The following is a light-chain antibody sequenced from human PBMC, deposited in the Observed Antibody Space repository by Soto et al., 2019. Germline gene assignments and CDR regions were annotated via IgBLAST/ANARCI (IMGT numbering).Light chain of an antibody. CDR3: ETWDTNTRV. Sequence: QTVVTQSSSASASLGSSVKLTCTLSSGHSSYIIAWHQQQPGKAPRYLMRLEGSGSYTRGSGVPDRFSGSSSGADRYLTISNLHFEDEADYYCETWDTNTRVFGGGTKLTVL. CDR2: LEGSGSY. V-gene: IGLV4-60*02. J-gene: IGLJ3*02. CDR1: SGHSSYI.